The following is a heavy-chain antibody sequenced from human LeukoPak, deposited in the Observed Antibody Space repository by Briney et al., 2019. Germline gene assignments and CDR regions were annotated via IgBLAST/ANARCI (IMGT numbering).Heavy chain of an antibody. Sequence: ASVKVSCKASGYTFTSYYMHWVRQAPGQGLEWMGIINPSGGSTSYAQKFQGRVTMTRDTSTSTVYMELSSLRSEDTAVYYCARDLYHKYSSSWYLAYWGQGTLVTVSS. D-gene: IGHD6-13*01. J-gene: IGHJ4*02. CDR1: GYTFTSYY. V-gene: IGHV1-46*01. CDR3: ARDLYHKYSSSWYLAY. CDR2: INPSGGST.